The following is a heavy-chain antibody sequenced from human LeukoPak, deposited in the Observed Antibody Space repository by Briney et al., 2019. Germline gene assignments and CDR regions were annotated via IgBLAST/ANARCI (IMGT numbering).Heavy chain of an antibody. CDR1: GGSFSGYY. V-gene: IGHV4-34*01. J-gene: IGHJ4*02. Sequence: SGTLSLTRAVYGGSFSGYYWSWIRQPPGKGLEWIGEINHSGSTNYNPSLKSRVTISVDTSKNQFSLKLSSVTAADTAVYYCASTSRYSSGGLDYWGQGTLVTVSS. D-gene: IGHD6-19*01. CDR2: INHSGST. CDR3: ASTSRYSSGGLDY.